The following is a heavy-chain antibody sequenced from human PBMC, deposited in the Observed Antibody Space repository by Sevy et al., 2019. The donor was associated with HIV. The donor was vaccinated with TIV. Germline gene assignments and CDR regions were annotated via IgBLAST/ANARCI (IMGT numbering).Heavy chain of an antibody. V-gene: IGHV3-48*01. D-gene: IGHD2-8*02. CDR3: AKRRVQSGLSGGGANYGMDV. CDR2: IGSTGPTI. Sequence: GGSLRLSCVASGFTFSRYSMNWVRQAPGKGLEWVSNIGSTGPTIYYADSVKGRFTISRANAKNSLYLQMNSLRAEDTAIYYCAKRRVQSGLSGGGANYGMDVCGRGTTVTVSS. J-gene: IGHJ6*02. CDR1: GFTFSRYS.